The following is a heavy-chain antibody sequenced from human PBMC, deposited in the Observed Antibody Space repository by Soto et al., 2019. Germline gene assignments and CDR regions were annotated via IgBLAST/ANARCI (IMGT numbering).Heavy chain of an antibody. V-gene: IGHV4-31*03. CDR3: ARDYCSSTSCHHLSNWFDP. CDR1: GGSISSGGYY. CDR2: IYYSGST. J-gene: IGHJ5*02. D-gene: IGHD2-2*01. Sequence: SETLSLTCTVSGGSISSGGYYWSWIRQHPGKGLEWIGYIYYSGSTYYNPSLKSRVTISVDTSKNQFSLKLSSVTAADTAVYYCARDYCSSTSCHHLSNWFDPWGQGTLVTVSS.